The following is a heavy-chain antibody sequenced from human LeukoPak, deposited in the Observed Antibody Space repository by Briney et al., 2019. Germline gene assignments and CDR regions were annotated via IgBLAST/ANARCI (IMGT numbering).Heavy chain of an antibody. CDR3: ARDSHYYYMDV. CDR1: GYTFSSYA. Sequence: PGGSLRLSCAASGYTFSSYAMSWVRQAPGKALEWVSDISGSGGSTYYADSGKGRFTIYRDNAKNSLYLQMNSLRAEDTAVYYCARDSHYYYMDVWGKGTTVTVSS. CDR2: ISGSGGST. J-gene: IGHJ6*03. V-gene: IGHV3-23*01.